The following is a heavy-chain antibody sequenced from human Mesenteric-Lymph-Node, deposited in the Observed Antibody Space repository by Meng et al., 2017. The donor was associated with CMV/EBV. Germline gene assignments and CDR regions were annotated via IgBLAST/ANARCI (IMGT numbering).Heavy chain of an antibody. J-gene: IGHJ4*02. CDR2: ISSGSSTT. CDR3: ARAGLGDLLDY. CDR1: GFSFSNYS. V-gene: IGHV3-48*04. D-gene: IGHD2-21*02. Sequence: GKSLKISCAASGFSFSNYSMKWVRQAPGKGLECVSYISSGSSTTYYADSVKGRFTISRDNSKNSVYLQMDLPRVEDTAVYYCARAGLGDLLDYWGQGILVTVSS.